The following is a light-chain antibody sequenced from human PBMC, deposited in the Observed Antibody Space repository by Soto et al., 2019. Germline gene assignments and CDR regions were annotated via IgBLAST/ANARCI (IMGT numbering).Light chain of an antibody. CDR3: CSYAGSYFV. J-gene: IGLJ1*01. V-gene: IGLV2-11*01. Sequence: QSVLTQPRSVSGSPGQSVTISCTGTSSDVGGYNFVSWYQQHPGKAPKLIIYDVRKRPSGVPDRFSGSKSGNTASLTISGLQADDEADYYCCSYAGSYFVFGTGTKLTVL. CDR1: SSDVGGYNF. CDR2: DVR.